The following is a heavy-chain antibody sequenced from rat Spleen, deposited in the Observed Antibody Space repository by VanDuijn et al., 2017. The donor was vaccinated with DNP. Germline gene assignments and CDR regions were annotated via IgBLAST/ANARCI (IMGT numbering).Heavy chain of an antibody. CDR1: GFTFSNSD. V-gene: IGHV5-22*01. CDR2: ISYDGGIT. J-gene: IGHJ2*01. D-gene: IGHD1-2*01. Sequence: EVQLVESGGGLVRPGRSLKLSCVASGFTFSNSDMAWVRQAPAKGLEWVAYISYDGGITAYGDSVKGLFTISRDNGESSLYLQMNSLWSEDTATYYCASIAAISPRDYWGQGVMVTVSS. CDR3: ASIAAISPRDY.